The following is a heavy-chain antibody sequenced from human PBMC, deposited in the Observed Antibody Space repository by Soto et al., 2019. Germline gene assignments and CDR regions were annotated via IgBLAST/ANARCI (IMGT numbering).Heavy chain of an antibody. J-gene: IGHJ3*02. CDR3: ASFYDSSGYYYRAFDI. V-gene: IGHV5-51*01. CDR2: IYPGDSDT. D-gene: IGHD3-22*01. Sequence: GESLKISCKGSGYSFTSYWIGWVRQMPGKGLEWMGIIYPGDSDTRYSPSFQGQVTISADKSISTAYLQWSSLKASDTAMYYCASFYDSSGYYYRAFDIWGQGTMVTVSS. CDR1: GYSFTSYW.